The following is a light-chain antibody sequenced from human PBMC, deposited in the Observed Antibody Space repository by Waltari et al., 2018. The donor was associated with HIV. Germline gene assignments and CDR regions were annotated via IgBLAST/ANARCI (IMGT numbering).Light chain of an antibody. J-gene: IGKJ5*01. V-gene: IGKV1-39*01. CDR2: AAS. CDR3: QQSYSTPIT. CDR1: QSISNY. Sequence: DIEMTQSPSSLSASVGGTVPITFRASQSISNYLNWYQQKPGKAPNLLIYAASSLQSGVPSRFSGSGSGTDFTLTISSLQPDDFATYYCQQSYSTPITFGQGTRLELK.